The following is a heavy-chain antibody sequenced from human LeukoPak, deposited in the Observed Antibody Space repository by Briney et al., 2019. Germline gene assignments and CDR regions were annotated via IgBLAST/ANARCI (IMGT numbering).Heavy chain of an antibody. CDR1: GGSISSGDYY. D-gene: IGHD2-15*01. CDR2: IYYSGST. Sequence: PSETLSLTCTVSGGSISSGDYYWSWIRQPPGKELEWLGYIYYSGSTNYSPSLKSRVTISVDTSKNQFSLKLSSVTAADTAVYYCARDRDIGTYYYYYGMDVWGQGTTVTVSS. CDR3: ARDRDIGTYYYYYGMDV. V-gene: IGHV4-61*08. J-gene: IGHJ6*02.